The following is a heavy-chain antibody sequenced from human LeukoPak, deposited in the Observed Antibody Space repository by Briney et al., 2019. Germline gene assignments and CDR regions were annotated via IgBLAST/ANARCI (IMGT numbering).Heavy chain of an antibody. CDR2: INPNSADT. Sequence: GASVKVSCKASGYTFTGYYMHWVRQAPGQGLEWMGWINPNSADTNYAQKFQGRVTMTWDTSSNTAYMELSRLRSDDTAVYYCAREGSVASAVTFDYWGQGTLVTVSS. D-gene: IGHD6-13*01. V-gene: IGHV1-2*02. CDR3: AREGSVASAVTFDY. CDR1: GYTFTGYY. J-gene: IGHJ4*02.